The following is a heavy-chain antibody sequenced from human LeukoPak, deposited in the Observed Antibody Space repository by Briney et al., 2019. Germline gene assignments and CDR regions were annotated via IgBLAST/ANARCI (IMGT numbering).Heavy chain of an antibody. CDR2: TYYKSKCYS. J-gene: IGHJ3*02. Sequence: SQTLSLTCAISRDSVSSNSATWNCIRQSPSRGLEWLGRTYYKSKCYSHYAVSVKSRITINSDTSKNHCSLQLNSVTPEDTAVYYCARVSSPWSPRDAFDIWGQGTMVTVSS. CDR3: ARVSSPWSPRDAFDI. V-gene: IGHV6-1*01. D-gene: IGHD3-3*01. CDR1: RDSVSSNSAT.